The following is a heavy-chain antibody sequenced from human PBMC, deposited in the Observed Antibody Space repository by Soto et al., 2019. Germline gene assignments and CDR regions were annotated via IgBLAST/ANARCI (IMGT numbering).Heavy chain of an antibody. CDR2: IYYSGST. CDR1: GDSISSYY. CDR3: ARSQWLGGGAFMDV. D-gene: IGHD6-19*01. Sequence: SETLSLTCSVSGDSISSYYWSWIRQPPGKGLEWIGYIYYSGSTNYNPSLKSRVTISLDTSKTQFSLKLSSVTAADAAVYCCARSQWLGGGAFMDVWGQGTTVTVSS. J-gene: IGHJ6*02. V-gene: IGHV4-59*01.